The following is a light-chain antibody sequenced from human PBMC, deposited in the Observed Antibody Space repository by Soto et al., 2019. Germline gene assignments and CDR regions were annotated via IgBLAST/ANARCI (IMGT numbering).Light chain of an antibody. CDR1: ESVRSK. Sequence: EIVMTQSPATLSVSPGEGVTLSCRASESVRSKVAWYQQKPGQAPRLLIYGSSTRAPGIPDRFRGSGSGTEYTLTISSLQSEDFAVYYCQQYNSWPPITFGQGTRLEIK. CDR3: QQYNSWPPIT. J-gene: IGKJ5*01. CDR2: GSS. V-gene: IGKV3-15*01.